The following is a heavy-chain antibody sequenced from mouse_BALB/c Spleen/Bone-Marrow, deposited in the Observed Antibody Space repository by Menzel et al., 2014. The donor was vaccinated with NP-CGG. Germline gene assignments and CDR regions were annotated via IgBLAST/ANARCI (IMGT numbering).Heavy chain of an antibody. CDR1: GYSFTGYF. CDR3: AREGGYYYGSSPYFDV. Sequence: DVKLVESGPELVKPGATVKISCKASGYSFTGYFMNWVMQSHGKSLEWIGRINPYNGDTFYNQKFKGKATLTVDKSSSTALMELRILASEDSAVYYCAREGGYYYGSSPYFDVWGAGTTVTVSS. J-gene: IGHJ1*01. D-gene: IGHD1-1*01. CDR2: INPYNGDT. V-gene: IGHV1-20*02.